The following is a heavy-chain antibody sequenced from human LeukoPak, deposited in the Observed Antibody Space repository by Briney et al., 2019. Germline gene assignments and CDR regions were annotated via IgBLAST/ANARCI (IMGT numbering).Heavy chain of an antibody. J-gene: IGHJ4*02. D-gene: IGHD3-3*01. CDR2: IWYDGSDK. CDR1: GFTFISYG. V-gene: IGHV3-33*01. Sequence: GRSLRLSCAASGFTFISYGMHWVRQAPGKGLEWLAVIWYDGSDKYYADSVKGRFTISRDNSKNTLYLQMNSLRGEDTAVYYCARDPNFTHFDYWGQGTLVIVSS. CDR3: ARDPNFTHFDY.